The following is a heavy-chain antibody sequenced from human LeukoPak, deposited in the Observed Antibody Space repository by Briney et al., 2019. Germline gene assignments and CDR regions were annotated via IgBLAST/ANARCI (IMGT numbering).Heavy chain of an antibody. J-gene: IGHJ4*02. V-gene: IGHV3-15*01. CDR1: GLSVSDAW. CDR2: IKSKTAGGTT. CDR3: TGPPD. Sequence: GGSLRLSCAASGLSVSDAWMSWVRQAPGKGPEWVGRIKSKTAGGTTDYVASVKGRLTISRDESKNTLYLQMNSLSTEDTGVYYCTGPPDWGQGTLVTVSS.